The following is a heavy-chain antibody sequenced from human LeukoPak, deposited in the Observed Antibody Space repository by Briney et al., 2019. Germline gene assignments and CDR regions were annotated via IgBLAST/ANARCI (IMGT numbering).Heavy chain of an antibody. Sequence: GASVKVSCKASGYTFTSYDINWVRQATGQGLEWMGWMNPISGNTGYAQKFQGRVTMTRNTSISTAYMELSSLRSEDTAVYYCARGRDFWSGYYHWFDPWGQGTLVTVSS. D-gene: IGHD3-3*01. CDR3: ARGRDFWSGYYHWFDP. CDR2: MNPISGNT. V-gene: IGHV1-8*01. CDR1: GYTFTSYD. J-gene: IGHJ5*02.